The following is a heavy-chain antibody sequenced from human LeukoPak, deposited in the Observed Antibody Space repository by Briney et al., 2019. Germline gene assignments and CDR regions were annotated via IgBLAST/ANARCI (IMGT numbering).Heavy chain of an antibody. V-gene: IGHV3-21*04. CDR3: ARVPIDSSPYYYYGMDV. Sequence: GGSLRLSCAASGFTFSSYSMNWVRQAPGKGLEWVSSISSSSSYIYYADSVKGRFTISRDNAKNSLYLQMNSLRAEDTAVYYCARVPIDSSPYYYYGMDVWGQGTTVTVSS. CDR1: GFTFSSYS. D-gene: IGHD4-11*01. J-gene: IGHJ6*02. CDR2: ISSSSSYI.